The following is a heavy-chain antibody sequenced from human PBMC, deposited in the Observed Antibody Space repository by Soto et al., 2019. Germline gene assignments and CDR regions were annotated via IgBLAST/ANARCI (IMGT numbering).Heavy chain of an antibody. D-gene: IGHD3-10*01. Sequence: QVQLQQWGAGLLKPSETLSLTCAVYGGSFSGYYWSWIRQPPGEGLEWIGEINHSGSTKYNPSLKSRFTISVDTSKNQFSLKLRPVTAADTAVYYCARGYGSGHYSSFFYMDVWGKGTTVTVSS. CDR2: INHSGST. CDR1: GGSFSGYY. V-gene: IGHV4-34*01. CDR3: ARGYGSGHYSSFFYMDV. J-gene: IGHJ6*03.